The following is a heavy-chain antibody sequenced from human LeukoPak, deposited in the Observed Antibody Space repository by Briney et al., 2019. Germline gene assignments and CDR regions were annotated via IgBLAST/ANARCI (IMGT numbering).Heavy chain of an antibody. D-gene: IGHD5-24*01. Sequence: SETLSLTCTVSGGSISSYYWSWIRQPAGKGLEWIGRIYTSGSTNYNPSHKSRVTMSVDTSKNQFSLKLSSVTAADTAVYYCARLGSRHGYNWGDLWGQGTLVTVSS. J-gene: IGHJ5*02. CDR2: IYTSGST. CDR3: ARLGSRHGYNWGDL. CDR1: GGSISSYY. V-gene: IGHV4-4*07.